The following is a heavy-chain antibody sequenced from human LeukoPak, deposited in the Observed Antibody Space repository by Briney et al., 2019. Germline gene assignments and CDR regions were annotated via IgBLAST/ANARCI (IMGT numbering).Heavy chain of an antibody. J-gene: IGHJ4*02. Sequence: ASVTVSCKASGGTFSSYAISWVRQAPGQGLEWMGGIIPIFGTANYAQKFQGRVTITTDESTSTAYMEVSSLRSEDTAVYYCARGAAPHYSDYWGQGTLVTVSS. CDR1: GGTFSSYA. D-gene: IGHD6-6*01. CDR2: IIPIFGTA. CDR3: ARGAAPHYSDY. V-gene: IGHV1-69*05.